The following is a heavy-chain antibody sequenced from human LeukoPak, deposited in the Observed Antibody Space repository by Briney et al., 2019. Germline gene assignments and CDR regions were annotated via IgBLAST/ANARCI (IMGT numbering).Heavy chain of an antibody. J-gene: IGHJ5*02. D-gene: IGHD3-22*01. CDR1: GGTLSSYA. Sequence: SVKVSCKASGGTLSSYAISWVRQAPGQGLEWMGGIIPIFGTADYAQKFQGRVTITADESTSTAYMELSSLRSEDTAVYYCARDYYDSSGYYLDWFDPWGQGTLVTVSS. CDR2: IIPIFGTA. V-gene: IGHV1-69*13. CDR3: ARDYYDSSGYYLDWFDP.